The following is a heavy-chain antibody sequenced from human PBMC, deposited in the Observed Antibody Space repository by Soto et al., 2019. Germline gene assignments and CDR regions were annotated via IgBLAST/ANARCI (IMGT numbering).Heavy chain of an antibody. CDR1: GYTFTSYG. CDR3: ARSPVSSSLQYYYYYYGMDV. V-gene: IGHV1-18*04. D-gene: IGHD6-13*01. CDR2: ISAYNGNT. Sequence: QVQLVQSGAEVKKPGASVKVSCKASGYTFTSYGISWVRQAPGQGLEWMGWISAYNGNTNYAQKLQGRVTMTTDTSTSTAYMELRSLRSDDTAVYYCARSPVSSSLQYYYYYYGMDVWGQGTTVTVSS. J-gene: IGHJ6*02.